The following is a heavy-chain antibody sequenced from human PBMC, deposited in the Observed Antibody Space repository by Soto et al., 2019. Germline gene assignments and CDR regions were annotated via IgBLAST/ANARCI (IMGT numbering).Heavy chain of an antibody. V-gene: IGHV4-4*07. CDR1: GGAISGYY. Sequence: SETLSLTCTVTGGAISGYYWTWIRQSAGGGLEWIGRIYSSGSTNYNPSLKSRVTISLDTPMNHFSLRLSSVTAADTAVYYCARGQRFSDWFDPWGQGTLVTVSS. CDR2: IYSSGST. CDR3: ARGQRFSDWFDP. J-gene: IGHJ5*02. D-gene: IGHD3-3*01.